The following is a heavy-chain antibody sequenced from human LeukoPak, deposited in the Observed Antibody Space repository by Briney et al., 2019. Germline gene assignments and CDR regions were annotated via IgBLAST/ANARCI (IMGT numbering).Heavy chain of an antibody. D-gene: IGHD4-17*01. J-gene: IGHJ6*03. CDR1: GGSMSNYY. CDR2: ISYTGST. CDR3: ARLQSANHDNGYYTGGFFYMDV. V-gene: IGHV4-59*08. Sequence: PSETLSLTCSVSGGSMSNYYCGWIRQPPGKGLEWIGYISYTGSTSYNPSLKSRVDIFLETPRNQFSLEVTSVIAADTAIYYCARLQSANHDNGYYTGGFFYMDVWGKGTTVTVSS.